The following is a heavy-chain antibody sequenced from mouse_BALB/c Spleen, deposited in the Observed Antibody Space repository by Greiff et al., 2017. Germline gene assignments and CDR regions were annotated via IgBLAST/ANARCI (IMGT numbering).Heavy chain of an antibody. CDR3: ARERAYDYDVGKFAY. D-gene: IGHD2-4*01. CDR2: ISDGGSYT. J-gene: IGHJ3*01. CDR1: GFTFSDYY. V-gene: IGHV5-4*02. Sequence: EVKLMDSGGGLVKPGGSLKLSCAASGFTFSDYYMYWVRQTPEKRLEWVATISDGGSYTYYPDSVKGRFTISRDNAKNNLYLQMSSLKSEDTAMYYCARERAYDYDVGKFAYWGQGTLVTVSA.